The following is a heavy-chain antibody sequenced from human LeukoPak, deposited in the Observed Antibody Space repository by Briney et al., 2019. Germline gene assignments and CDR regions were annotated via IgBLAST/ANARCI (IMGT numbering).Heavy chain of an antibody. J-gene: IGHJ3*02. D-gene: IGHD3-22*01. V-gene: IGHV3-30-3*01. CDR2: ISYDGSNK. CDR1: GFTFSSYA. CDR3: ARDLYDSSGYYKEGAFDI. Sequence: PGGSLRLSCAASGFTFSSYAMHWVRQAPGKGLEWVAVISYDGSNKYYADSVKGRFTISRDNSKNTLYLRMNSLRAEDTAVYYCARDLYDSSGYYKEGAFDIWGQGTMVTVSS.